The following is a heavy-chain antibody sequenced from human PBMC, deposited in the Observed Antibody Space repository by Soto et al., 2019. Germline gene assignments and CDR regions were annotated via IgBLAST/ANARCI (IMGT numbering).Heavy chain of an antibody. Sequence: PGESLKISCKGSGYSFTRYWISWVRQMPGKGLEWMGRIDPSDSYTNYSPSFQGHVTISADKSISTAYLQWSSLTASDTAMYYCARHCSGGSCPLYYYYGMDVWGQGTTVTVSS. V-gene: IGHV5-10-1*01. D-gene: IGHD2-15*01. CDR1: GYSFTRYW. CDR3: ARHCSGGSCPLYYYYGMDV. CDR2: IDPSDSYT. J-gene: IGHJ6*02.